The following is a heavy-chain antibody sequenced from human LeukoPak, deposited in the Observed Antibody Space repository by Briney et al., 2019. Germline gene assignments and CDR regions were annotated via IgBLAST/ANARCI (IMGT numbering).Heavy chain of an antibody. V-gene: IGHV3-33*06. Sequence: GGSLRLSCVASGFSFSSYGMHWVRQAPGEGLEWVAATWFDGSNKYYADSVKGRFTISRDNSKNTLYLQMNSLRAEDTAVYYCAKDLFLARDTAMVTPNFDYWGQGTLVTVSS. CDR1: GFSFSSYG. J-gene: IGHJ4*02. CDR2: TWFDGSNK. CDR3: AKDLFLARDTAMVTPNFDY. D-gene: IGHD5-18*01.